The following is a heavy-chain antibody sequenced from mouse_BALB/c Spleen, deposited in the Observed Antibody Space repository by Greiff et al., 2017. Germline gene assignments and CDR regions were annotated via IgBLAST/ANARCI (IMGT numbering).Heavy chain of an antibody. Sequence: EVKVVESGGGLVKPGGSLKLSCAASGFTFSDYYMYWVRQTPEKRLEWVATISDGGSYTYYPDSVKGRFTISRDNAKNNLYLQMSSLKSEDTAMYYCARGYRGYFDYWGQGTTLTVSS. CDR2: ISDGGSYT. CDR3: ARGYRGYFDY. CDR1: GFTFSDYY. J-gene: IGHJ2*01. V-gene: IGHV5-4*02. D-gene: IGHD2-14*01.